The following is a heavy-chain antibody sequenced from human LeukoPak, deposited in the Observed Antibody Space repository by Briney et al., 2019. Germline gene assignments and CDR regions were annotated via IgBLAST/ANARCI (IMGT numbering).Heavy chain of an antibody. V-gene: IGHV3-23*01. J-gene: IGHJ6*02. Sequence: GGSLTLSCAASGFTFSNYAMTWVRQAPGKELEWLSVISGSGATTYYADSVKGRFTISRDNSKNTLYLQVDSLRAEDTAVYYCAKGLWGAYLYGMDVWGQGTTVTVSS. CDR2: ISGSGATT. CDR3: AKGLWGAYLYGMDV. D-gene: IGHD3-16*01. CDR1: GFTFSNYA.